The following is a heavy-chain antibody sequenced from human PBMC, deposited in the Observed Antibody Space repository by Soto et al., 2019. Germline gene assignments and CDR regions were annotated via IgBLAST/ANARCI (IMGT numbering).Heavy chain of an antibody. V-gene: IGHV3-23*01. CDR1: GFTFSSYA. CDR2: ISGSGGST. Sequence: GGSLRLSCAASGFTFSSYAMSWVRQAPGKGLEWVSAISGSGGSTYYADSVKGRFTISRDNSKNTLYLQMNSLRAEDTAVYYCAKDPDIVVVPAAIHFDPWGQGTLVTVSS. J-gene: IGHJ5*02. CDR3: AKDPDIVVVPAAIHFDP. D-gene: IGHD2-2*01.